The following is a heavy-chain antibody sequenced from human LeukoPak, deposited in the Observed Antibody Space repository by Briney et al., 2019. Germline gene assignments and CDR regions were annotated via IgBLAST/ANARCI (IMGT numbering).Heavy chain of an antibody. Sequence: PSETLSLTCAVFGGSFSGFYGSWIRQSPGKGLEWVGEINHSGSPDYNPSLKSRVTISVDTSKNQFSLKLTSVTAADTAVYYCTRGSRENYPATDYWGQGTLVTVSS. V-gene: IGHV4-34*01. D-gene: IGHD1-7*01. J-gene: IGHJ4*02. CDR2: INHSGSP. CDR1: GGSFSGFY. CDR3: TRGSRENYPATDY.